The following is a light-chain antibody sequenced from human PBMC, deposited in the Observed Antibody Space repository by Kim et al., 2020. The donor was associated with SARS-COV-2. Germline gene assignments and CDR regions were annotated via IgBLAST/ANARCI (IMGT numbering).Light chain of an antibody. CDR1: SGHSSYA. V-gene: IGLV4-69*01. Sequence: ASAKLTCTMSSGHSSYAIAWHQQRPEKGPGYLLQVNRDGSHSKGDGIPDRFSGSSSGAERFLTISSLQSEDEADYYCQAWGTGIVVFGGGTQLTVL. CDR3: QAWGTGIVV. J-gene: IGLJ2*01. CDR2: VNRDGSH.